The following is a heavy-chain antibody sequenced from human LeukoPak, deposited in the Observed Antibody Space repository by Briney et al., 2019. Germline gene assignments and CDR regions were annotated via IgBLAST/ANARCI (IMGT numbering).Heavy chain of an antibody. V-gene: IGHV3-69-1*01. J-gene: IGHJ4*02. Sequence: GGSLRLSCTVSGFTFGDYAMSRVRQAPGKGLEWVSFIYSGGKTHSSDSVKGRFTISRDNAKNSLYLQMNSLRAEDTAVYYCARSGDYWGQGTLVTVSS. CDR3: ARSGDY. D-gene: IGHD3-10*01. CDR2: IYSGGKT. CDR1: GFTFGDYA.